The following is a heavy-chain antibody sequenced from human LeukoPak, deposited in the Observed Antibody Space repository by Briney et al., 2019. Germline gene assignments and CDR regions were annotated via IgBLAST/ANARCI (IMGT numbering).Heavy chain of an antibody. D-gene: IGHD2-15*01. CDR2: IYYSGST. J-gene: IGHJ4*02. CDR3: ARDHCSGGSCYIPFDY. Sequence: SETLSLTCTVSGGSISSYYWSWIRQPPGKGLEWIGYIYYSGSTNYNPSLKSRVTISVDTSKNQFSLKLSSVTAADTAVYYCARDHCSGGSCYIPFDYWGQGTLVTVSS. CDR1: GGSISSYY. V-gene: IGHV4-59*01.